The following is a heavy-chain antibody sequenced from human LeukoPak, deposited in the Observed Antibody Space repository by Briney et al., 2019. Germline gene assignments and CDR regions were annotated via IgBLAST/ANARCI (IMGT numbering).Heavy chain of an antibody. J-gene: IGHJ6*03. CDR3: ARTSYYYYYMDV. Sequence: GGSLRLSCAASGFTFDDYGMSWVCQAPGKRLEWVSGINWNGGSTGYADSVKGRFTISRDNAKNSLYLQMNSLRAEDTALYYCARTSYYYYYMDVWGKGTTVTVSS. V-gene: IGHV3-20*04. CDR1: GFTFDDYG. CDR2: INWNGGST.